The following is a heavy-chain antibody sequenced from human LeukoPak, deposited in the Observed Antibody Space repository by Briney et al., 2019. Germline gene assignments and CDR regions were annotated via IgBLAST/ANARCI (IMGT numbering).Heavy chain of an antibody. D-gene: IGHD6-19*01. Sequence: GGSLKLSCAASGFTFSVSAVHWVRQASGKGLEWVGRIRSKAYNYATAYAASVKVRFTISRDDSKTTAYLQMNSLKTEDTAVYYCGYSSAWSIDYWGQGTLVTVSS. V-gene: IGHV3-73*01. J-gene: IGHJ4*02. CDR2: IRSKAYNYAT. CDR3: GYSSAWSIDY. CDR1: GFTFSVSA.